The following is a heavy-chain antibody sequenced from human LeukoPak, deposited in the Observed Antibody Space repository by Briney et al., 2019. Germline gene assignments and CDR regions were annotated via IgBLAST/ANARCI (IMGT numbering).Heavy chain of an antibody. Sequence: SDTLSLTCTVSGDSISSYYWTWMRQPAGKGLEWVGRIYTSGSTNYSPSLKSRVTMSVDTSKNQFFLNLTSVTAADTAVYYCAREGATTRPLDYWGQGTLVTVSS. V-gene: IGHV4-4*07. CDR2: IYTSGST. D-gene: IGHD4-17*01. J-gene: IGHJ4*02. CDR3: AREGATTRPLDY. CDR1: GDSISSYY.